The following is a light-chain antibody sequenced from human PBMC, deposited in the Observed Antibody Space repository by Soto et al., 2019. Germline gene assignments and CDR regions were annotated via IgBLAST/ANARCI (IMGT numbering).Light chain of an antibody. V-gene: IGLV2-14*01. Sequence: QSVLTQPASVSGSPGQSITISCTGTSSDVGGYNYVSWYQQHPGKAPKLMIYDVSNRPSGVSNRFSGSKSGNTASLTISGPPAEDEWDNDCGDNTGKGTLGEFGGGTE. CDR3: GDNTGKGTLGE. J-gene: IGLJ2*01. CDR2: DVS. CDR1: SSDVGGYNY.